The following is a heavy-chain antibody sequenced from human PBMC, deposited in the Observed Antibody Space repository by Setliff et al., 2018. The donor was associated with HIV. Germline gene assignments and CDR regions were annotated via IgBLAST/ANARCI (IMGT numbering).Heavy chain of an antibody. D-gene: IGHD3-22*01. J-gene: IGHJ1*01. Sequence: PGGSLRLSCAASGFTISNVWMTWVRQAPGKGLEWVGRIKIKTDGGTIDYAAPVKGRFTISRDDSKNTLYLQMNSLKTEDTAVYYCTTHQTHSSPGEWFQHGGQG. CDR3: TTHQTHSSPGEWFQH. CDR2: IKIKTDGGTI. V-gene: IGHV3-15*01. CDR1: GFTISNVW.